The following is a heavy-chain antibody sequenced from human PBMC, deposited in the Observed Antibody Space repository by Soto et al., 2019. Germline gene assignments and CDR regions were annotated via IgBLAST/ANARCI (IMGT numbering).Heavy chain of an antibody. CDR3: ARPVMGCSSTTCYANYFDY. CDR2: ISGYNGNT. Sequence: QVQLVQSGDEVKKPAASVKVSCKTSGYTFMNYGINWLRQAPGQGLEWMGWISGYNGNTNYAQMFQGRITMTTDTYTSTAYMEGGRLSFSDSAVDYCARPVMGCSSTTCYANYFDYWGQGTLVTVSS. D-gene: IGHD2-2*01. CDR1: GYTFMNYG. V-gene: IGHV1-18*04. J-gene: IGHJ4*02.